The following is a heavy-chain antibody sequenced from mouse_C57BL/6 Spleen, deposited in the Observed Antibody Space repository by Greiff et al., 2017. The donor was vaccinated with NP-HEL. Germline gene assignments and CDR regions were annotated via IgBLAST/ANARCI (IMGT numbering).Heavy chain of an antibody. CDR1: GYTFTDYY. Sequence: EVQLQQSGPELVKPGASVKISCKASGYTFTDYYMNWVKQSHGKSLEWIGDINPNNGGTSYNQKFKGKATLTVDKSSSTAYMELRSLTSEDSAVYYCARKGPGDYYFDYWGQGTTLTVSS. CDR2: INPNNGGT. V-gene: IGHV1-26*01. D-gene: IGHD2-4*01. J-gene: IGHJ2*01. CDR3: ARKGPGDYYFDY.